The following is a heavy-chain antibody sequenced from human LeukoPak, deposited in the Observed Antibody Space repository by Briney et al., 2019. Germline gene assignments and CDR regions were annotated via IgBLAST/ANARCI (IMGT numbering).Heavy chain of an antibody. V-gene: IGHV3-15*01. CDR1: GFTFSSYA. CDR2: IKSKNIGGTT. Sequence: GGSLRLSCPASGFTFSSYAMSWVRQAPGKGLEWVGRIKSKNIGGTTDYAAPVKGRFTISRDDSKNTVYLQMNSLKIEDTAVYYCTSHAAFDPWGQGTLVTVSS. CDR3: TSHAAFDP. J-gene: IGHJ5*02.